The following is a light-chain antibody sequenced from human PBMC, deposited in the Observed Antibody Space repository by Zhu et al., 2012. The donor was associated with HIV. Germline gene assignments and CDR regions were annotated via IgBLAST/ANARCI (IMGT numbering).Light chain of an antibody. Sequence: EIVLTQSPGTLSLSLGERATLSCRASQSIGSAYLAWYQQKPGQAPRLLMYASSSRATGSPDRFSGSRSGTDFTLTISRLEPEDFAVYYCQQYGRSPWTFGQGTKVEVK. CDR3: QQYGRSPWT. V-gene: IGKV3-20*01. CDR2: ASS. J-gene: IGKJ1*01. CDR1: QSIGSAY.